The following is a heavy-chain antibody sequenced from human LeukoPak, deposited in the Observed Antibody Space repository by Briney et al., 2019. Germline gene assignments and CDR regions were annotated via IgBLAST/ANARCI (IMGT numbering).Heavy chain of an antibody. CDR1: GFTFSTFG. J-gene: IGHJ4*02. Sequence: PGRSLRLSCAASGFTFSTFGMHSARRAPGKGLEGVAVIWNDGSKKFYAESVKGRFTISRDNSQTTLYLQMNRLRAEDTTVYYCGRDSLGGDYWGQGSLVTV. V-gene: IGHV3-33*08. CDR2: IWNDGSKK. D-gene: IGHD3-16*01. CDR3: GRDSLGGDY.